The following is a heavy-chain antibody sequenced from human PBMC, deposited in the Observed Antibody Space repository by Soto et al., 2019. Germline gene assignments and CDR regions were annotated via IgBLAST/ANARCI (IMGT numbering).Heavy chain of an antibody. CDR3: ARLRYHYDTNKSDNRDYGMDV. CDR2: IFHSGST. V-gene: IGHV4-4*02. D-gene: IGHD3-16*01. J-gene: IGHJ6*02. Sequence: QVRLQESGPGLVKPSGTLSLTCGVSGDSIRSDSWWTWVRQSPGKGLEWIGGIFHSGSTNYNPSLKSRVTISVDKSKNEFSLQLTSVTAADTAVYFCARLRYHYDTNKSDNRDYGMDVWGPGTTVTVSS. CDR1: GDSIRSDSW.